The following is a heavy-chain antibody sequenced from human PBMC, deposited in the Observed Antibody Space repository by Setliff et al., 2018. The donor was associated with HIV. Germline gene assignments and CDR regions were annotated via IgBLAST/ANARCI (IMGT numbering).Heavy chain of an antibody. CDR2: SNINEET. CDR1: GDSMNDYY. CDR3: AGESLAVVTRWFDP. Sequence: PSETLSLTCTVSGDSMNDYYWTWIRQPAGKALEWIGRSNINEETYFKPSLRSRDSMSIDTSKKQFSLKLEAMTAADTAIYYCAGESLAVVTRWFDPWGQGTLVTVSS. D-gene: IGHD1-1*01. J-gene: IGHJ5*02. V-gene: IGHV4-4*07.